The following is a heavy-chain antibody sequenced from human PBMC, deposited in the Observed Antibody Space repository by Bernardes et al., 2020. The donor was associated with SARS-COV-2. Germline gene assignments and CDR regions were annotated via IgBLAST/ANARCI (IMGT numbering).Heavy chain of an antibody. D-gene: IGHD3-10*01. J-gene: IGHJ4*02. Sequence: SETLSLTCAVSGDSITNRVSYWGWIRQTPGKGLEWIGSVFSSGTTYYNPSLKNRVAISVDTSKNQFSLNLSSVTATDTAVYYCARRGGAGRSFDYWGQGAQVTGSS. V-gene: IGHV4-39*01. CDR3: ARRGGAGRSFDY. CDR2: VFSSGTT. CDR1: GDSITNRVSY.